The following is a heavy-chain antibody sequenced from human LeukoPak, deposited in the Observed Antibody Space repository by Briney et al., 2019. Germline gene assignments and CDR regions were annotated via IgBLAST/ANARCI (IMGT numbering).Heavy chain of an antibody. CDR3: ARDAGTTGPIDY. D-gene: IGHD1-7*01. J-gene: IGHJ4*02. CDR2: INPNSGGT. V-gene: IGHV1-2*02. Sequence: ASVKLCCKASGYTFTGYYMHWVRQAPGQGLELMGWINPNSGGTNYAQKFQGRVTMTRDTSISTAYMELSRLRSDDTAVYYCARDAGTTGPIDYWGQGTLVTVSS. CDR1: GYTFTGYY.